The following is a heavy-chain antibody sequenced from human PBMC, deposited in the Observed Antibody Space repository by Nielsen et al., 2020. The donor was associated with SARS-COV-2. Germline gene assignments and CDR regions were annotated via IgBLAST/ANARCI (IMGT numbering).Heavy chain of an antibody. V-gene: IGHV4-59*01. Sequence: GSLRLSCTVSGGSISSYYWSWIRQPPGKGLEWIGYIYYSGSTNYNPSLKSRVTISVDTSKNQFSLKLSSVTAADTAVYYCARVVDSSGYYHWYFDLWGRGTLVTVSS. J-gene: IGHJ2*01. CDR3: ARVVDSSGYYHWYFDL. CDR1: GGSISSYY. D-gene: IGHD3-22*01. CDR2: IYYSGST.